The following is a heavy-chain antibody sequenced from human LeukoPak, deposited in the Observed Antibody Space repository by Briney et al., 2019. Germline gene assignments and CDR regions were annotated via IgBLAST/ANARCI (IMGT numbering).Heavy chain of an antibody. CDR1: GFTFSSCA. CDR2: ISYDGSDK. Sequence: GGSLRLSCAASGFTFSSCAMHWVRQAPGKGLEWVAVISYDGSDKYYADSVKGRFAISRDNSKNTLYLQMNSLRAEDTAVYYCARGNYDSSINWGQGTLVTVSS. CDR3: ARGNYDSSIN. J-gene: IGHJ4*02. D-gene: IGHD3-22*01. V-gene: IGHV3-30*09.